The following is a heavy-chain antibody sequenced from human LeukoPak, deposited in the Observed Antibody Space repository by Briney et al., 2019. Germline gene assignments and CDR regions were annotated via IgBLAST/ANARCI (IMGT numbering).Heavy chain of an antibody. CDR3: AGGHYDLLTGYTPGGMDV. Sequence: ASVKVSCKASGYTFTSYYMHWVRQAPGQGLEWMGIINRSGGSTSYAQKFQGRVTMTRDTSTSPVYMELSSLRSEDTAVYYCAGGHYDLLTGYTPGGMDVWGKGTTVTVSS. CDR2: INRSGGST. D-gene: IGHD3-9*01. CDR1: GYTFTSYY. J-gene: IGHJ6*04. V-gene: IGHV1-46*01.